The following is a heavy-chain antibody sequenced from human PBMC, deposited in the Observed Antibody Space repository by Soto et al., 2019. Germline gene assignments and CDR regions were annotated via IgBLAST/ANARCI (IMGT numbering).Heavy chain of an antibody. V-gene: IGHV1-46*01. CDR3: ARSSGGNFGIIIEGTNWFAP. D-gene: IGHD1-26*01. CDR2: INPHGGST. Sequence: AAVKVSCKAPRDTFTSYYINWVRQAPGQGLEWMGVINPHGGSTAYTQKFKGRVTLTRDTSASTVYMEVSSLTYEDTAMYYCARSSGGNFGIIIEGTNWFAPWGQGLLVTVSA. CDR1: RDTFTSYY. J-gene: IGHJ5*02.